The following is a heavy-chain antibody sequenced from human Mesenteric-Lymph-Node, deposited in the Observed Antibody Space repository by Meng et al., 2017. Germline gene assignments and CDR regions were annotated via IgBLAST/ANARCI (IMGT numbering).Heavy chain of an antibody. CDR2: IYYSGST. Sequence: SETLSLTCTVSGGSISSSSYYWGWIRQPPGKGLEWIGSIYYSGSTYYNPSLKSRVTISVDTSKNQFSLKLSSVTAADTAVYYCAREVIVEGPTWGVPAASHYYNYGMDVWGQGTMVTVSS. V-gene: IGHV4-39*07. J-gene: IGHJ6*02. CDR1: GGSISSSSYY. CDR3: AREVIVEGPTWGVPAASHYYNYGMDV. D-gene: IGHD2-2*01.